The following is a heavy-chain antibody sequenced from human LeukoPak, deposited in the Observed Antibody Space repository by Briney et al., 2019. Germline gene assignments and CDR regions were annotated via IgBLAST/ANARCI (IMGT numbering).Heavy chain of an antibody. CDR2: IYYSGST. CDR3: ARVTAYDGSGYYKYYFDY. J-gene: IGHJ4*02. V-gene: IGHV4-39*01. D-gene: IGHD3-22*01. Sequence: PSETLSLTCTVSGGSISSSSYYWGWIRQPPGKGLEWIGSIYYSGSTYYNPSLKSRVTISVDTSKNQFSLKLSSVTAADTAVYYCARVTAYDGSGYYKYYFDYWSQGTLVTVSS. CDR1: GGSISSSSYY.